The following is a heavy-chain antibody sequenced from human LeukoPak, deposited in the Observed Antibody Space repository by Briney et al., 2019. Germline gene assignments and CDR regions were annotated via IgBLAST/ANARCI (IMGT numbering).Heavy chain of an antibody. D-gene: IGHD2-2*01. CDR1: GFTVSSNY. CDR2: IYSGGST. CDR3: ARELVVPAARAYFDY. V-gene: IGHV3-66*02. J-gene: IGHJ4*02. Sequence: PGGSLRLSCAASGFTVSSNYMSWVRQAPGKGLEWVSAIYSGGSTYYADSVKGRFTISRDNSKNTLYLQMNSLRAEDTAVYYCARELVVPAARAYFDYWGQGTLVTVSS.